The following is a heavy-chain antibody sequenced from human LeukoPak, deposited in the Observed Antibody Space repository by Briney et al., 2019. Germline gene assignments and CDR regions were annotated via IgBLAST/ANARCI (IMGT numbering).Heavy chain of an antibody. CDR2: ISAYNGNT. CDR1: GYTFTSYG. J-gene: IGHJ6*04. Sequence: ASVKVSCKASGYTFTSYGISWLRQAPGQGLEWMGWISAYNGNTNYAQKLQGRVTMTTDTSTSTAYMELRSLRSDDTAVYYCARLGYCSSTSCYVYYYYGMDVWGKGTTVTVSS. CDR3: ARLGYCSSTSCYVYYYYGMDV. V-gene: IGHV1-18*04. D-gene: IGHD2-2*01.